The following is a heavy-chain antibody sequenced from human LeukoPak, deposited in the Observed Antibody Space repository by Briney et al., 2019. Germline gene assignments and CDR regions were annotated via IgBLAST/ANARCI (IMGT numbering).Heavy chain of an antibody. CDR2: IYYSGST. J-gene: IGHJ4*02. V-gene: IGHV4-59*01. CDR3: ARGNMATISFDY. D-gene: IGHD5-24*01. CDR1: GGSISSYY. Sequence: PSETLSLTCTVSGGSISSYYWSWIRQPPGKGLEWIGYIYYSGSTNYNPSLKSRVTISVDTSKNQFSLKLSSVTAADTAVYYCARGNMATISFDYWGQGTLVTVSS.